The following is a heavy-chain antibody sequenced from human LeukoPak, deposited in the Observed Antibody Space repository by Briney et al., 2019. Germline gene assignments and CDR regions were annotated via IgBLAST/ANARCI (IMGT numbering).Heavy chain of an antibody. Sequence: SVEVSCKDSVGTFSIYIISWVRQAPGQGVEWMGRIIPILGIRNYAQKVQGRVTITPDKSTSTAYMELSSLRSEDTAVYYCARLYYYDSSGYQGGYYYMDVWGKGTTVTVSS. CDR2: IIPILGIR. J-gene: IGHJ6*03. V-gene: IGHV1-69*02. CDR1: VGTFSIYI. D-gene: IGHD3-22*01. CDR3: ARLYYYDSSGYQGGYYYMDV.